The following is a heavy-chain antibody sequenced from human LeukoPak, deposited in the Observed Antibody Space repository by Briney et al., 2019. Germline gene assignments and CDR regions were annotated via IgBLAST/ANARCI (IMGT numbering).Heavy chain of an antibody. Sequence: GGSLRLSCAASGFTFFSYAMSWVRQAPGKGLEWVLAISGSGGTTYYGDSVKVRFTISRDNSKNTLYLQMNSLRAEDMAVYYCAKGSSSSWYAFDYWGQGTLVTVSS. J-gene: IGHJ4*02. CDR2: ISGSGGTT. V-gene: IGHV3-23*01. CDR1: GFTFFSYA. D-gene: IGHD6-13*01. CDR3: AKGSSSSWYAFDY.